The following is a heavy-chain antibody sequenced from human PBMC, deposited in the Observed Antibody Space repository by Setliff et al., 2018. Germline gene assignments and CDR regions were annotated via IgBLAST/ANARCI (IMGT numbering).Heavy chain of an antibody. D-gene: IGHD3-22*01. CDR2: INAGNGKT. Sequence: ASVKVSCKASGYTFTSYAVHWVRQAPGQRLEWMGWINAGNGKTKYSQEFQGRVTITRNTSASTAYMELRSLRSDDTAVYYCARDPFRNYDTAPVWFDPWGQGTLVTVSS. V-gene: IGHV1-3*01. CDR3: ARDPFRNYDTAPVWFDP. CDR1: GYTFTSYA. J-gene: IGHJ5*02.